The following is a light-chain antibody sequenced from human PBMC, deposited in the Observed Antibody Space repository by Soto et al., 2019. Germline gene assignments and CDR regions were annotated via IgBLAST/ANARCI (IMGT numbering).Light chain of an antibody. CDR2: AAS. CDR1: QSVSSYY. V-gene: IGKV3-20*01. Sequence: EIVLTQSPGTLSLKPGERATLSCRASQSVSSYYLAWYQQKPGQAPRLLIYAASSRATGIPDRFSGGGSGTDFTLTISRLEPEDFAVYYCQQCGSSPWTFGQVTKV. CDR3: QQCGSSPWT. J-gene: IGKJ1*01.